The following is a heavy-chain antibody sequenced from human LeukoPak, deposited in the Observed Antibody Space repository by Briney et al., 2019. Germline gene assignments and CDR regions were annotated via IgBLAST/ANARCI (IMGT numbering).Heavy chain of an antibody. CDR1: GGSFSGYY. Sequence: SETLSLTCAVYGGSFSGYYWSWIRQPPGKGLEWIGEINHSGSTNYNPSLKSRVTISVDTSKNQFSLKLSSVTAADTAVYYCARTGPDSSGYYYGYWGQGTLVTVSS. CDR3: ARTGPDSSGYYYGY. J-gene: IGHJ4*02. CDR2: INHSGST. D-gene: IGHD3-22*01. V-gene: IGHV4-34*01.